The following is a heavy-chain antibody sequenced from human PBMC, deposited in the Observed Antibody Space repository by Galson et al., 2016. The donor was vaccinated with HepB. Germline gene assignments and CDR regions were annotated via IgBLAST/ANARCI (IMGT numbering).Heavy chain of an antibody. CDR3: AKRHEFCPPVGCSVDY. CDR2: DSMDGRRK. J-gene: IGHJ4*02. V-gene: IGHV3-30*18. D-gene: IGHD3-10*02. Sequence: SLRLSCAGSGFLFSGYGMHWVRQAPGKGLEWVAADSMDGRRKFYSDSVRGRFTISRDNSNNMLFLQMDSLRPDDTAVYYCAKRHEFCPPVGCSVDYWGQGTLVSGAS. CDR1: GFLFSGYG.